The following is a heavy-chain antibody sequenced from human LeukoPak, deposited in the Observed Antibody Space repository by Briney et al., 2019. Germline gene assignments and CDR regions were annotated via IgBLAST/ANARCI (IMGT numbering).Heavy chain of an antibody. CDR1: GVSIISSSYY. J-gene: IGHJ4*02. CDR2: IYYSGST. V-gene: IGHV4-39*07. D-gene: IGHD3-10*01. CDR3: ARAASSVRGVVGTRFDY. Sequence: SETLSLTCTVSGVSIISSSYYWGWVRQAPRRGLEWIGSIYYSGSTYYSPSLESRVSISLDTSKNQFSLNLSSVTAADTAVYFCARAASSVRGVVGTRFDYWGQGTLVTVSP.